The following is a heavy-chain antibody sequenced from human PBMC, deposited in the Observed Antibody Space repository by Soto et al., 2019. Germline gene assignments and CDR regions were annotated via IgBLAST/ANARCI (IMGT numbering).Heavy chain of an antibody. CDR3: ARTPNRYDFDY. Sequence: QVQLVESGGGVVQPGRSLRLSCAASGFTFSSYVMHWVRQAPGKGLEWVAVISYDGSNKYYADSVKGRFTISRDNSKNPLYLQMNSLRAEDTAVYYCARTPNRYDFDYWGQGTLVSVSS. V-gene: IGHV3-30-3*01. J-gene: IGHJ4*02. CDR1: GFTFSSYV. D-gene: IGHD1-1*01. CDR2: ISYDGSNK.